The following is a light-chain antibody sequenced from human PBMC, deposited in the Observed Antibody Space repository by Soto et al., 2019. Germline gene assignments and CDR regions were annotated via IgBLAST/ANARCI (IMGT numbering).Light chain of an antibody. Sequence: EIVMTQSPATLSVSPGERATLSCRASQSVSSNLAWYQQIPGQAPGLLIYGASTRATGIPARFSGSGSGTEFTLSISSLQSEDFAVYYCQQYSNWPPITFGQGTRLEIK. V-gene: IGKV3-15*01. CDR1: QSVSSN. CDR2: GAS. J-gene: IGKJ5*01. CDR3: QQYSNWPPIT.